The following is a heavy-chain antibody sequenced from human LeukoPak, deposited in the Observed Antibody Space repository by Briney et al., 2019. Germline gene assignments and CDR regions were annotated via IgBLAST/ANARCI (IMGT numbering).Heavy chain of an antibody. CDR3: ARVSSMLRGPLVIYYFDF. CDR1: GYTFTSYY. V-gene: IGHV1-46*01. J-gene: IGHJ4*02. CDR2: INPSGGST. D-gene: IGHD3-10*01. Sequence: ASVKVSCKSSGYTFTSYYMHWVRHAPGQGLEWMGIINPSGGSTSYAQKFQGRVTMTRDMSTSTVYMELSSLRVEDTAVYYCARVSSMLRGPLVIYYFDFWGQGTLVTVSS.